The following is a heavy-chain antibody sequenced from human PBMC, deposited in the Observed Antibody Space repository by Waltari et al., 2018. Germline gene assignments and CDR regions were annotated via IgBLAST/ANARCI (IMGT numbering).Heavy chain of an antibody. CDR1: GFTFGSYW. J-gene: IGHJ4*02. D-gene: IGHD2-15*01. CDR3: ARGGSGGTYGLFDY. CDR2: IKNDGGTG. V-gene: IGHV3-74*01. Sequence: VQLVESGGALVQPGGSLRLSCVGSGFTFGSYWMHWVRQVPGRGMLWGARIKNDGGTGKHGDTVNGRFTISRDNADNTMYLQMNSLRAEDTAVYYCARGGSGGTYGLFDYWGQGTLVTVSS.